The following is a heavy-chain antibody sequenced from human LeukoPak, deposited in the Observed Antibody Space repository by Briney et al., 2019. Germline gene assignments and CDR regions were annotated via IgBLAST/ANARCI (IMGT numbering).Heavy chain of an antibody. CDR1: GFTFSSYW. D-gene: IGHD3-16*01. J-gene: IGHJ6*03. Sequence: PGGSLRLSCAASGFTFSSYWMNWVRQAPGKGLEWVANIKQDGSEKYYADSVKGRFTISRDNAKNSLYLQMNSLRAEDTAVYYCARSVGGPTHYYYYMDVWGKGTTVTVSS. V-gene: IGHV3-7*01. CDR2: IKQDGSEK. CDR3: ARSVGGPTHYYYYMDV.